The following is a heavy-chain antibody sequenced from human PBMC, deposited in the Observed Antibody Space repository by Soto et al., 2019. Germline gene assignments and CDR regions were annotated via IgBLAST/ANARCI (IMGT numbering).Heavy chain of an antibody. J-gene: IGHJ6*02. D-gene: IGHD4-17*01. CDR1: GDSFTSYW. CDR2: IYPGDSDT. Sequence: GDSLKISCKCSGDSFTSYWIGWVLQMPVKGLEWMGIIYPGDSDTRYSPSFQGQVTISADKSISTAYLQWSSLKASDTAMYYCARHSTVVGPYGMDVWGQGTTVTVSS. CDR3: ARHSTVVGPYGMDV. V-gene: IGHV5-51*01.